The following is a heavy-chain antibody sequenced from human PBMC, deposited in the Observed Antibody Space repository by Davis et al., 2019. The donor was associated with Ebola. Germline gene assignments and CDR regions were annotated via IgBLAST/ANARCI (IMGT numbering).Heavy chain of an antibody. CDR1: GGTFSSYT. J-gene: IGHJ4*02. D-gene: IGHD5-18*01. V-gene: IGHV1-69*04. CDR3: ARDLPLGYSYGAWDY. Sequence: SVKVSCKASGGTFSSYTISWVRQAPGQGLEWMGTIIPMLGIANYAQKFQGRVTITADESTSTAYMELSSLRSEDTAVYYCARDLPLGYSYGAWDYWGQGTLVTVSS. CDR2: IIPMLGIA.